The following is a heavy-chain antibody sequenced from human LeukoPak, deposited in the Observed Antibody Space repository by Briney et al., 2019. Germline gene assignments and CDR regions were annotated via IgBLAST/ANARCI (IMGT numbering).Heavy chain of an antibody. CDR3: ASGSLYYDFWSGRDYFDY. CDR1: GFTFSSYS. CDR2: IGGSGSTI. V-gene: IGHV3-48*01. D-gene: IGHD3-3*01. J-gene: IGHJ4*02. Sequence: SGGSLRLSCAASGFTFSSYSMNWVRQAPGKGLEWVSYIGGSGSTIYYGDSVKGRFTISRDNAKNSLYLQMSSLRAEDTAVYYCASGSLYYDFWSGRDYFDYWGQGTLVTVSS.